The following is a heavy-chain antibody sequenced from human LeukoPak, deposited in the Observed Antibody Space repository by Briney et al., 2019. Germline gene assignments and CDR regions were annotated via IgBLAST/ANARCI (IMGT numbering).Heavy chain of an antibody. CDR1: GFTFSSYA. CDR2: ISYDGSNK. CDR3: ARASYGYSYGPWSY. V-gene: IGHV3-30-3*01. Sequence: GGSLRLSCAASGFTFSSYAMHWVRQAPGKGLEWVAVISYDGSNKYYADSVKGRFTISRDNSKNTLYLQMNSLGAEDTAVYYCARASYGYSYGPWSYWGQGTLVTVSS. D-gene: IGHD5-18*01. J-gene: IGHJ4*02.